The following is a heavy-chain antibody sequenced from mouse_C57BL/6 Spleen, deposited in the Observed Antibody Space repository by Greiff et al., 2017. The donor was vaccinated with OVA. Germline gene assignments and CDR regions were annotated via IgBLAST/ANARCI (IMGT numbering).Heavy chain of an antibody. CDR1: GYTFTSYW. CDR2: IDPSDSYT. Sequence: QVQLQQPGAELVMPGASVKLSCKASGYTFTSYWMHWVKQRPGQGLEWIGEIDPSDSYTNYNQKFKGKSTLTVDKSSSTAYMQLSSLTSEDSAVYYCARGDYGFYYAMDDWGQGTSVTVSS. D-gene: IGHD1-2*01. CDR3: ARGDYGFYYAMDD. V-gene: IGHV1-69*01. J-gene: IGHJ4*01.